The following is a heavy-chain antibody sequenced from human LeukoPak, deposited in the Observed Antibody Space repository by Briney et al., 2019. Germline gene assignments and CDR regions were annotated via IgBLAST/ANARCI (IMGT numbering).Heavy chain of an antibody. V-gene: IGHV3-23*01. CDR2: ISGSGGST. J-gene: IGHJ4*02. Sequence: GGSLRLSCAASGFTFSSYAMSWVRQAPGKGLEWVSAISGSGGSTYYADSMKGRFTISRDNSKNTLYLQMNSLRAEDTAVYYCASGYYDFWSGYYPIDYWGQGTLVTVSS. D-gene: IGHD3-3*01. CDR1: GFTFSSYA. CDR3: ASGYYDFWSGYYPIDY.